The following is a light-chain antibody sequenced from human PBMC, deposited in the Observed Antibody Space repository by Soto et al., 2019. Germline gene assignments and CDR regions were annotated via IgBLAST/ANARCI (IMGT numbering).Light chain of an antibody. CDR2: EGN. CDR1: SSDVGSYNL. J-gene: IGLJ3*02. CDR3: CSYTGSSTS. V-gene: IGLV2-23*01. Sequence: QPASVSGSPGQSITMSCAGASSDVGSYNLVSWYQQYPGKAPKLIIYEGNKRPSGVSNRFSGSGSGNTASLTISGLQAEDAADYYCCSYTGSSTSFGGGTKVTVL.